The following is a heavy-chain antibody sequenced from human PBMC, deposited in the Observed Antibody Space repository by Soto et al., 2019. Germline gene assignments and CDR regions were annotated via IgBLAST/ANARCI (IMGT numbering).Heavy chain of an antibody. CDR1: GGTFSSYA. CDR2: IIPIFGTA. CDR3: ARARRDYYDSSGYYKTEAFDI. J-gene: IGHJ3*02. Sequence: QVQLVQSGAEVKKPGSSVKVSCKASGGTFSSYAISWVRQAPGQGLEWMGGIIPIFGTANYAQTFQGRVTITADESTSTAYMELSSLRSEDTAVYYCARARRDYYDSSGYYKTEAFDIWGQGTMVTVSS. V-gene: IGHV1-69*01. D-gene: IGHD3-22*01.